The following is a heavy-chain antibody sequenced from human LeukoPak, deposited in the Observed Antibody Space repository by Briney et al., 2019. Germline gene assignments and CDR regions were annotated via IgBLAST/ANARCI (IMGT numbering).Heavy chain of an antibody. V-gene: IGHV3-11*03. Sequence: AGGSLRLSCAASGFTFSDYYMSWIRQAPGKGLEWLSYISGNSSYIDYADSLKGRFTISRDNAKSSLYLQMNSLRAEDTAVYYCARGPAFDYWGQGTLVTVSS. CDR1: GFTFSDYY. J-gene: IGHJ4*02. CDR2: ISGNSSYI. CDR3: ARGPAFDY.